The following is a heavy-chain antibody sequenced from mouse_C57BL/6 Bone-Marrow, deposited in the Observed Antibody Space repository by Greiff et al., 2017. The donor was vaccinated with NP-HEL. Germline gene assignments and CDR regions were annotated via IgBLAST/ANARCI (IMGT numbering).Heavy chain of an antibody. Sequence: VQLQQPGAELVKPGASVKMSCKASGYTFTSYWITWVKQRPGQGLEWIGDIYPGSGSTNYNEKFKSKATLTVDTSSSTAYMELSSLTSEDSAVYYCASLGLGRGGYFDYWGQGTTLTVSS. CDR3: ASLGLGRGGYFDY. CDR2: IYPGSGST. CDR1: GYTFTSYW. D-gene: IGHD4-1*01. V-gene: IGHV1-55*01. J-gene: IGHJ2*01.